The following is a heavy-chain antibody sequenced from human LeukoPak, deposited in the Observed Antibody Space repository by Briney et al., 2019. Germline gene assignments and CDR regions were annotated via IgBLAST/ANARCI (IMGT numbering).Heavy chain of an antibody. V-gene: IGHV3-74*01. D-gene: IGHD4-17*01. CDR2: INSDGSST. Sequence: PGGSLRLSCAASGFTFSSYWMHWVRQAPGKGLVWVSRINSDGSSTSYADSVKGRFTISRDNAKNTLYLQMNSLRAEDTAEYYCARLATTVTTYVYWGQGTLVTVSS. CDR3: ARLATTVTTYVY. CDR1: GFTFSSYW. J-gene: IGHJ4*02.